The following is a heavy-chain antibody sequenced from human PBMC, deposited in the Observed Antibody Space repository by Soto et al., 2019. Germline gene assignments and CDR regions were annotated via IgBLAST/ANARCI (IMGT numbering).Heavy chain of an antibody. CDR3: ARDSSGGPCYSVPWYFDL. Sequence: QVQLVQSGAEAQKPGSSVKVSCKTSGGTLSNFGISWVRQAPGQGTEWMGGIIPIFGTTNYAQKIQGRVTITAAESTSAVYMELRSLKSADAAVYYCARDSSGGPCYSVPWYFDLWGRGTLIAVSS. V-gene: IGHV1-69*01. J-gene: IGHJ2*01. CDR2: IIPIFGTT. D-gene: IGHD2-21*02. CDR1: GGTLSNFG.